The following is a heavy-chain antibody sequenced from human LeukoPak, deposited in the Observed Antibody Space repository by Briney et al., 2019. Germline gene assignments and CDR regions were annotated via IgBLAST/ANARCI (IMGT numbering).Heavy chain of an antibody. CDR1: GFTFTTCT. D-gene: IGHD3-10*01. CDR2: ISGSSSHI. J-gene: IGHJ6*02. V-gene: IGHV3-21*01. CDR3: ARGPLWFGELPVDV. Sequence: GESLRLSCAASGFTFTTCTINWVRQAPGKGLEWVSSISGSSSHIYYADSVKGRFTISRDNAKKSVYLQMDSLRVDDTAVYYCARGPLWFGELPVDVWGQGTTVTVSS.